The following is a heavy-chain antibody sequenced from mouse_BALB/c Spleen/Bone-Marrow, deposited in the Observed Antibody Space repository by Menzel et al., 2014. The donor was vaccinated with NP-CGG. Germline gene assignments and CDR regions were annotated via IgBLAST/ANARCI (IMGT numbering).Heavy chain of an antibody. CDR1: GFSLTSYG. V-gene: IGHV2-9*02. Sequence: VKVVESGPGLVSPSQSLSIHCTVSGFSLTSYGVHWVRQPPGKGLEWLGVIWAGGSTNYNSALMSRLSISKDNSKSQVFLKMNSLQTDDTAMYYCAISYYGNYRAMDYWGQGTSVTVSS. CDR3: AISYYGNYRAMDY. J-gene: IGHJ4*01. D-gene: IGHD2-10*01. CDR2: IWAGGST.